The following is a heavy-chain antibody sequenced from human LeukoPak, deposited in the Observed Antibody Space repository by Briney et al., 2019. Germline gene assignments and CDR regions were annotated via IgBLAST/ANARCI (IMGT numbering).Heavy chain of an antibody. CDR3: ARESDYGDYHMDV. J-gene: IGHJ6*02. CDR2: IYYSGST. CDR1: GGSISSYY. D-gene: IGHD4-17*01. V-gene: IGHV4-59*01. Sequence: SETLSLTCTVSGGSISSYYWSWIRQPPGKGLEWIGYIYYSGSTNYNPSLKSRVTISVDTSKNQFSLKLSSVTVADTAVYYCARESDYGDYHMDVWGQGTTVTVSS.